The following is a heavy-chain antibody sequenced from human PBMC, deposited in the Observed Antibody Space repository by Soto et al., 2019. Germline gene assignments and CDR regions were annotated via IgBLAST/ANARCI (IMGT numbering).Heavy chain of an antibody. J-gene: IGHJ4*02. Sequence: PWGSLRLSCAASGFTFSSYAMSWVRQAPGKGLEWVSAISGSGGSTYYADSVKGRFTISRDNSKNTLYLQMNSLRAEDTAVYYCAKDPTRTSRKRHFGYWGQGTLVTVSS. D-gene: IGHD1-7*01. V-gene: IGHV3-23*01. CDR3: AKDPTRTSRKRHFGY. CDR2: ISGSGGST. CDR1: GFTFSSYA.